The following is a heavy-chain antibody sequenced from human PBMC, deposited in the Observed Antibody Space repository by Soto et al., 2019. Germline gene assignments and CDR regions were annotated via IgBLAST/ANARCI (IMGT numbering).Heavy chain of an antibody. Sequence: QVQLMQSGAEVKKTGASVKISCKASGYTFTSNYLHWVRQAPGQGPEWMGIIDPSTGTTDYSQRFRGRVTMTRDTSTTTVYMQLGSLKSDDMAFYYCARASITNYFDLWGQGTLVTVSS. D-gene: IGHD1-20*01. V-gene: IGHV1-46*01. J-gene: IGHJ4*02. CDR1: GYTFTSNY. CDR2: IDPSTGTT. CDR3: ARASITNYFDL.